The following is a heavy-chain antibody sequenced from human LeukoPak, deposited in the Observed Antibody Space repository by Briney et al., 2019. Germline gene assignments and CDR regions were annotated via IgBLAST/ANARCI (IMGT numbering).Heavy chain of an antibody. CDR2: IKQDGSEK. Sequence: GGSLRLSCAASGFTFSSYWMSWVRQAPGKGLEWVANIKQDGSEKYYVDSVEGRFTISRDNAKNSLYLQMNSLRAEDTAVYYCARLSGYSYGLNFDYWGQGTLVTVSS. CDR3: ARLSGYSYGLNFDY. CDR1: GFTFSSYW. V-gene: IGHV3-7*01. D-gene: IGHD5-18*01. J-gene: IGHJ4*02.